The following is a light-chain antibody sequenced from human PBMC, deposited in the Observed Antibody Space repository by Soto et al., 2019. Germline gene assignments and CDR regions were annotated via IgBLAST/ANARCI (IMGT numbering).Light chain of an antibody. Sequence: EIVLTQSPGTLSLSPGERATLSCRASQSVSSSYLAWYQQKPGQAPRLLIYGASSRATGIPDRFSGSGSGTDFTLTISRLEPEDFAVYYCQQYNNWPITSGQGARLEI. J-gene: IGKJ5*01. CDR1: QSVSSSY. CDR3: QQYNNWPIT. CDR2: GAS. V-gene: IGKV3-20*01.